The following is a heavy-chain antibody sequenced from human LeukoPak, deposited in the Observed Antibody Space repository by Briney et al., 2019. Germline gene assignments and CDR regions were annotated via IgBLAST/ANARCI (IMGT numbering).Heavy chain of an antibody. CDR1: GFTFNYYW. CDR2: IKQDGSEK. CDR3: ARGGHFSSYKEYFHN. D-gene: IGHD6-13*01. V-gene: IGHV3-7*02. J-gene: IGHJ1*01. Sequence: PGGSLRLSCASSGFTFNYYWMTWVRQAPGKGLEWVANIKQDGSEKYYVDSVKGRFTISRDNAKNSVYLQMNSLRAEDTAVYSCARGGHFSSYKEYFHNWGQGTLVSVSS.